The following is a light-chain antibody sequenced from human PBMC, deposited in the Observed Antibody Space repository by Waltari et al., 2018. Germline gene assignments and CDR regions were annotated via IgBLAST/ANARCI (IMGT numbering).Light chain of an antibody. CDR2: KDN. Sequence: SYELTQPSSVSVSPGQTATITCSGDVLAKKYSRWFQQKPGQAPVLVIYKDNERPSGNPERCSGSSSGTTVTLTISGAQVEDEADYYCYSAADNNLGVFGGGTKLTVL. CDR1: VLAKKY. J-gene: IGLJ3*02. CDR3: YSAADNNLGV. V-gene: IGLV3-27*01.